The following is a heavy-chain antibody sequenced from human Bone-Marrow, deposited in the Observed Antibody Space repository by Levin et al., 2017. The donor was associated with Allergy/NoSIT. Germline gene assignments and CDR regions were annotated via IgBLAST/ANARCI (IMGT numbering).Heavy chain of an antibody. CDR1: GFSLSNARMG. CDR2: IFSNDEK. J-gene: IGHJ5*02. V-gene: IGHV2-26*01. CDR3: ARIRGYYDSSPTNWFDP. D-gene: IGHD3-22*01. Sequence: SGPTLVKPTETLTLTCTVSGFSLSNARMGVSWIRQPPGKALEWLAHIFSNDEKSYSTSLKSRLTISKDTSKSQVVLTMTNMDPVDTATYYCARIRGYYDSSPTNWFDPWGQGTLVTVSS.